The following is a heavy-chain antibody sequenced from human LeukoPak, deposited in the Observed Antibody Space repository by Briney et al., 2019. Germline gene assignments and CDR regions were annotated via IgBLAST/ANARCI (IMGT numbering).Heavy chain of an antibody. CDR3: ARRAYDSSGYIDWYFDL. D-gene: IGHD3-22*01. CDR1: GYTFTSYD. V-gene: IGHV1-8*01. J-gene: IGHJ2*01. Sequence: ASVKVSCKASGYTFTSYDINWVRQATGQGLEWMGWMNPNSGNTGYAQKFQGRVTMTRNTSISTAYMELSSLRSEDTAVYYCARRAYDSSGYIDWYFDLWGRGTLVTVSS. CDR2: MNPNSGNT.